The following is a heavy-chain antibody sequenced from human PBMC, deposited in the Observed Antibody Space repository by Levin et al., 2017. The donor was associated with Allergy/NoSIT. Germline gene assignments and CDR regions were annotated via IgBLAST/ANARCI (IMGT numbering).Heavy chain of an antibody. V-gene: IGHV4-59*01. J-gene: IGHJ2*01. CDR3: ARLPDKRIASPGNWYFDL. CDR1: GGSISSSY. CDR2: IYHSGST. Sequence: SQTLSLTCTVSGGSISSSYWSWIRQPPGKGLEWIGYIYHSGSTKYNPSLKSRVTMSVDTSKNQFSLKLSSVTAADTAVYYCARLPDKRIASPGNWYFDLWGRGTLVTVSS. D-gene: IGHD6-13*01.